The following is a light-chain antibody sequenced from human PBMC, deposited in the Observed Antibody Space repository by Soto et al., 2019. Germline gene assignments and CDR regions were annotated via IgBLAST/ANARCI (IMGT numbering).Light chain of an antibody. J-gene: IGKJ1*01. CDR1: QSVSSSY. CDR3: QQYGGTPWT. Sequence: DNDTNSCRASQSVSSSYLAWYQQKPGQAPGLLIYGASSRATGIPDRFSGSGSGTTVSVTSIRFQHEDCAVHPCQQYGGTPWTCGQGTKVDIK. V-gene: IGKV3-20*01. CDR2: GAS.